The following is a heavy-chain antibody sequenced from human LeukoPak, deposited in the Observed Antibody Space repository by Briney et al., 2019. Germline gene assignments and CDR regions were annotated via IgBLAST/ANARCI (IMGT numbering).Heavy chain of an antibody. J-gene: IGHJ4*02. CDR2: ISSSSSYI. Sequence: GGSLRLSCAASGFTFSSYSMNWVRQAPGKGLEWVSSISSSSSYIYYADSVKGRFTISRDNAKNSLYLQMNSLRAEGTAVYYCAREKYQLLDRSFDYWGQGTLVTVSS. V-gene: IGHV3-21*01. CDR1: GFTFSSYS. D-gene: IGHD2-2*01. CDR3: AREKYQLLDRSFDY.